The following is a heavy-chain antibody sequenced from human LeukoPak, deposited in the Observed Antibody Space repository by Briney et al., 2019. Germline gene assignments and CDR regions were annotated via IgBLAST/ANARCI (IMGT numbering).Heavy chain of an antibody. CDR2: INHSGST. J-gene: IGHJ5*02. V-gene: IGHV4-34*01. CDR1: GGSFSGYY. CDR3: ARGREHSSRRHRFDP. Sequence: SETLSLTCAVYGGSFSGYYWSWIRQPPGKGLEWIGEINHSGSTNYNPSLKSRVTISVDTSKNQFSLKLSSVTAADTAVYYYARGREHSSRRHRFDPWGQGTLVTVSS. D-gene: IGHD3-3*02.